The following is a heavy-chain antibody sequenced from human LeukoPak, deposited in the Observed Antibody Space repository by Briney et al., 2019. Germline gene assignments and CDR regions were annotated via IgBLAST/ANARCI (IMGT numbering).Heavy chain of an antibody. CDR2: INPNSGGT. Sequence: ASVKVSCKASGYTFTGYYMHWVRQAPGQGLEWMGWINPNSGGTNYAQKFQGRVTMTRDTSISTAYMKLSRLRSDDTAVYYCARFLVGVSYGPTINWFDPWGQGTLVTVSS. D-gene: IGHD1-26*01. CDR1: GYTFTGYY. J-gene: IGHJ5*02. V-gene: IGHV1-2*02. CDR3: ARFLVGVSYGPTINWFDP.